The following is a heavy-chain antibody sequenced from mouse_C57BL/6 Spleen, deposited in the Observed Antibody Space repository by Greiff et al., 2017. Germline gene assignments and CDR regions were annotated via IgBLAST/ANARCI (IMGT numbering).Heavy chain of an antibody. Sequence: VQLQESGAELAKPGASVKLSCKASGYTFTSYWMHWVKQRPGQGLEWIGYINPSSGYTKYNQKFKDKATLTADKSSSAAYMQLSSLTYEDSADYYCANDLGNYAMDYWGQGTSVTVSS. CDR2: INPSSGYT. CDR1: GYTFTSYW. D-gene: IGHD4-1*01. J-gene: IGHJ4*01. CDR3: ANDLGNYAMDY. V-gene: IGHV1-7*01.